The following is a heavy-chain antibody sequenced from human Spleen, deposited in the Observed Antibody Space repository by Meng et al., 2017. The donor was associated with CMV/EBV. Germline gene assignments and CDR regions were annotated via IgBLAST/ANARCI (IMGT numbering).Heavy chain of an antibody. J-gene: IGHJ3*02. V-gene: IGHV3-74*01. CDR3: AKDGYCSSTSCYAFDI. D-gene: IGHD2-2*03. CDR1: GFTFSSYW. CDR2: INSDGSST. Sequence: GESLKISCAASGFTFSSYWMHWVRQAPGKGLVWVSRINSDGSSTNYADSVKGRFTISGDNSKNTLYLQMNSLRAEDTAVYYCAKDGYCSSTSCYAFDIWGQGTMVTVSS.